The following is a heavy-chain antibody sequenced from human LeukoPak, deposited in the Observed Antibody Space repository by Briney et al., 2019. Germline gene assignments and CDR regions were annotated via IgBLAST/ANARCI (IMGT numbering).Heavy chain of an antibody. Sequence: PSETQSLTCAVYGGSFSGYYWSWIRQPPGKGLEWIGEINHSGSTNYNPSLKSRVTISVDTSKNQFSLKLSSVTAADTAVYYCARLVSARAVAGQYYFDYWGQGTLVTVSS. CDR3: ARLVSARAVAGQYYFDY. CDR1: GGSFSGYY. CDR2: INHSGST. V-gene: IGHV4-34*01. J-gene: IGHJ4*02. D-gene: IGHD6-19*01.